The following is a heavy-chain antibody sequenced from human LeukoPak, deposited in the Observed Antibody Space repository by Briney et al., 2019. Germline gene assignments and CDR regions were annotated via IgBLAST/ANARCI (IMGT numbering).Heavy chain of an antibody. CDR1: GFTFSSYW. J-gene: IGHJ4*02. Sequence: GSLRLSCAASGFTFSSYWMHWVRQAPGKGLVWGSRINSDGSSTSYADSGKVRFTISRDNVKNTLYLQLKSLRSENTAVYYCARTPAWFGDPLDYWGQGTLVTVSS. V-gene: IGHV3-74*01. D-gene: IGHD3-10*01. CDR3: ARTPAWFGDPLDY. CDR2: INSDGSST.